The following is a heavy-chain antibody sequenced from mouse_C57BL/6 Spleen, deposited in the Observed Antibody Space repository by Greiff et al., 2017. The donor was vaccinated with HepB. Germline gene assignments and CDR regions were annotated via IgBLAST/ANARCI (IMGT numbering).Heavy chain of an antibody. CDR1: GYSITSGYY. V-gene: IGHV3-6*01. CDR3: ARAPYYYGSSYWYFDV. Sequence: EVQVVESGPGLVKPSQSLSLTCSVTGYSITSGYYWNWIRQFPGNKLEWMGYISYDGSNNYNPSLKNRISITRDTSKNQFFLKLNSVTTEDTATYYCARAPYYYGSSYWYFDVWGTGTTVTVSS. J-gene: IGHJ1*03. D-gene: IGHD1-1*01. CDR2: ISYDGSN.